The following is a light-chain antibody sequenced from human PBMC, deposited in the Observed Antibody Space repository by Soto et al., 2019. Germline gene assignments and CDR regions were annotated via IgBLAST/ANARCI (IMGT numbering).Light chain of an antibody. CDR1: SSDVGIYNL. Sequence: QSALTQPASVSGSPGQSITISCTGTSSDVGIYNLVSWYQQYPGKAPKVVIYEGSNRPSGVSNRFSGSKSGNTASLTISGLQAEDEADYYCFSYVGSGSGVFGGGTKVTVL. CDR2: EGS. CDR3: FSYVGSGSGV. V-gene: IGLV2-23*01. J-gene: IGLJ3*02.